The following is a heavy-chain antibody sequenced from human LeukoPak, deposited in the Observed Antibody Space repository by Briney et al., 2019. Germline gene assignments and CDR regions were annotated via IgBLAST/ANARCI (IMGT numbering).Heavy chain of an antibody. Sequence: GGSLRLSCAASGFTFSSYAMSWVRQAPGKGLEWVSAISGSGGSTYYADSVKGRFTISRDNSKNTLYLQLNSLRAEDTAVYYCAKASGSYNAGDWGQGTLVTVSS. CDR2: ISGSGGST. D-gene: IGHD3-10*01. V-gene: IGHV3-23*01. CDR3: AKASGSYNAGD. J-gene: IGHJ4*02. CDR1: GFTFSSYA.